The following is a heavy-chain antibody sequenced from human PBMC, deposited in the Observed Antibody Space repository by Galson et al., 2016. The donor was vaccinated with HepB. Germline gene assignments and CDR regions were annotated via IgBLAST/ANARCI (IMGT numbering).Heavy chain of an antibody. CDR3: VRQGAHSSGWYEDY. CDR2: IIPILGIA. Sequence: SVKVSCKASGNTFSSYTISWVRQAPGQVLKWMGRIIPILGIANYAQKFQGRVTITADKSTTTTYMDLRSLRSEDTAVYYCVRQGAHSSGWYEDYWGQGTLVTVSS. D-gene: IGHD6-19*01. V-gene: IGHV1-69*02. J-gene: IGHJ4*02. CDR1: GNTFSSYT.